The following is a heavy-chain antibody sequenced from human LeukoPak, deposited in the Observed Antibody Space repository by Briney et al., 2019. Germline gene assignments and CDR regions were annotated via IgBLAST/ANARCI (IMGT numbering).Heavy chain of an antibody. CDR3: AKAGRNQYALYHYYYYMDV. J-gene: IGHJ6*03. Sequence: ASVKVSCKASGYTFTTYDINWVRQATGHGLEWMGWMNPNSGNTVYAQKFEGRVTMTRNTSISTAYMELSNLRSEDTAVYYCAKAGRNQYALYHYYYYMDVWGKGTTVTVSS. CDR2: MNPNSGNT. CDR1: GYTFTTYD. D-gene: IGHD2-2*01. V-gene: IGHV1-8*01.